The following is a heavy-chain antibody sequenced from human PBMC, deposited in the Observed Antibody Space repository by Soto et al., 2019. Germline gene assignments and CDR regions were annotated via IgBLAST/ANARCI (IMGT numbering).Heavy chain of an antibody. V-gene: IGHV3-21*01. CDR3: ARDVTVTTLDDYYGMDV. Sequence: GGSLRLSCAASGFTFSSYSMNWVRQAPGKGLEWVSSISSSSSYIYYADSVKGRFTISRDNAKNSLYLQMNSLRAEDTAVYYCARDVTVTTLDDYYGMDVWGQGTMVTVSS. CDR1: GFTFSSYS. J-gene: IGHJ6*02. CDR2: ISSSSSYI. D-gene: IGHD4-17*01.